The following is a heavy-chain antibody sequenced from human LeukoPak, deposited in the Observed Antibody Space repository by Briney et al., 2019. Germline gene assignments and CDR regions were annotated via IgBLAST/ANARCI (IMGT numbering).Heavy chain of an antibody. Sequence: GGSLRLSCAASGFTFSSYSMNWVRQAPGKGLEWVSSISSSSSYIYYADSVKGRFTISRDNAKNSLYLQMNSLRAEDTAVYYCVRDNVDTAMGRWGQGTLVTVSS. CDR3: VRDNVDTAMGR. CDR2: ISSSSSYI. J-gene: IGHJ4*02. V-gene: IGHV3-21*01. CDR1: GFTFSSYS. D-gene: IGHD5-18*01.